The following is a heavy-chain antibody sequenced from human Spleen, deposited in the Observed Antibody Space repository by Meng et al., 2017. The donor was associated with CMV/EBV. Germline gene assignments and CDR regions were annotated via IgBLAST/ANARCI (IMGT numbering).Heavy chain of an antibody. CDR3: ARDSSWSTIFGVVQGAFDI. CDR2: LSYDGSNK. V-gene: IGHV3-30-3*01. CDR1: GFTFNSYT. J-gene: IGHJ3*02. Sequence: LKISCAASGFTFNSYTMHWVRQAPGKGLEWVAVLSYDGSNKYYADSVKGRFTISRDNSKNTVFLQMNSLRAEDTAVYYCARDSSWSTIFGVVQGAFDIWGQGTMVTVSS. D-gene: IGHD3-3*01.